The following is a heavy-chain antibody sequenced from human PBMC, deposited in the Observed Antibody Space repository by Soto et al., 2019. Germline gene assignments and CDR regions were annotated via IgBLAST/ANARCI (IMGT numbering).Heavy chain of an antibody. V-gene: IGHV1-18*01. CDR2: ISAYNGNT. D-gene: IGHD5-12*01. CDR3: ARISGYENYYYYGMDV. J-gene: IGHJ6*02. Sequence: GASVKVSCKASGYSFTSYGISWVRQAPGQGLEWMGWISAYNGNTNYAQKLQGRVTMTRNTSISTAYMELSSLRSEDTAVYYCARISGYENYYYYGMDVWGQGTTVTVSS. CDR1: GYSFTSYG.